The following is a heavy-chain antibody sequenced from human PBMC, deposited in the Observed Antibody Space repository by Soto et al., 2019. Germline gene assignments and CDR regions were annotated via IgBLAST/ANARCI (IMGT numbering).Heavy chain of an antibody. CDR3: VHIKRAGGSCFDY. CDR1: GFTLSTSGEG. D-gene: IGHD2-15*01. Sequence: QITLKESGPPLVKPTQTLTVTCNFSGFTLSTSGEGVGWIRQPPGQALEWLVNTYRDDKERYSPSLKSRLTITKDTSRNQVVLTMTDMDPVDTATYYCVHIKRAGGSCFDYWGQGNLVTVSS. J-gene: IGHJ4*02. V-gene: IGHV2-5*02. CDR2: TYRDDKE.